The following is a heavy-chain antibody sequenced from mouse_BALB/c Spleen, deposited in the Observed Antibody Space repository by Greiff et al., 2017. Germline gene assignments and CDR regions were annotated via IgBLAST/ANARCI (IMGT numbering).Heavy chain of an antibody. J-gene: IGHJ4*01. V-gene: IGHV1-67*01. CDR1: GYTFTDYA. Sequence: VQLQQSGPELVRPGESVKISCKGSGYTFTDYAMHWVKQSHAKSLEWIGVISIYYDNTNYNQKFKGKATMTVDKSSSTAYMELARLTSEDSAIYYCASGPGGYAMDYWGQGTSVTVSS. CDR2: ISIYYDNT. D-gene: IGHD3-1*01. CDR3: ASGPGGYAMDY.